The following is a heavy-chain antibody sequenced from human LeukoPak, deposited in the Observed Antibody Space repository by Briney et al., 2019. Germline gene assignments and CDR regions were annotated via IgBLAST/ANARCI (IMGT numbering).Heavy chain of an antibody. Sequence: DPSETLSLTCAVYGGSFSGYYWSWIRQPPGKGLEWMGRIYTSGSTNYNPSLKSRVTISVDTSKNQFSLKLSSVTAADTAVYYCARIGLSGYDFWSGQRRRWFDPWGQGTLVTVSS. D-gene: IGHD3-3*01. J-gene: IGHJ5*02. V-gene: IGHV4-59*10. CDR1: GGSFSGYY. CDR3: ARIGLSGYDFWSGQRRRWFDP. CDR2: IYTSGST.